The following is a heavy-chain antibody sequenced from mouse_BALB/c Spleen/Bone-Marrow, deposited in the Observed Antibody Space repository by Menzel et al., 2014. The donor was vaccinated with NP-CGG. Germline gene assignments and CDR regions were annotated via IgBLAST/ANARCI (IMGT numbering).Heavy chain of an antibody. Sequence: VKVVESGAELVRPGTSVKVSCKASGYAFTNYWIEWIKRRPGQGLEWIGVINPGSGGINYNEKFKGKATLTADKSSSTAYMQLSSLTSDDSAVYFCARELVRGMDYWGQGTSVTVSS. D-gene: IGHD1-1*01. V-gene: IGHV1-54*01. CDR2: INPGSGGI. CDR1: GYAFTNYW. J-gene: IGHJ4*01. CDR3: ARELVRGMDY.